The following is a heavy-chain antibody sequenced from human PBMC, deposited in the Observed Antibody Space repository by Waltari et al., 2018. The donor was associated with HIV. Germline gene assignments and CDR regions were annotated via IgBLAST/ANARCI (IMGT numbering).Heavy chain of an antibody. CDR1: GYTFTSYD. D-gene: IGHD2-2*01. V-gene: IGHV1-8*01. J-gene: IGHJ6*02. CDR2: MNPNSGNT. Sequence: QVQLVQSGAEVKKPGASVKVSCKASGYTFTSYDINWVRQATGQGLEWMGWMNPNSGNTSYAQKFDGRVSMTRKTTWSTAYMEVSSLRYRDTAEYYWAGLGYCSSTSCYYYYYYGMDVWGQGTTVTVSS. CDR3: AGLGYCSSTSCYYYYYYGMDV.